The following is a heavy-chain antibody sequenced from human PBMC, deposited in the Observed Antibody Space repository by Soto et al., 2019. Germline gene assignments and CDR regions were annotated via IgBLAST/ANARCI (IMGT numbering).Heavy chain of an antibody. Sequence: GGSLRLSCAASGFTFSSYGMHWARLAPGKGLEWVAVIWYDGSNEYYADSVKGRFTISRDNSKNTVYLQMNSLRDEDTAVYHCARGSGNRGSARYYGMDVWGQGTTVTVSS. J-gene: IGHJ6*02. CDR1: GFTFSSYG. V-gene: IGHV3-33*01. CDR3: ARGSGNRGSARYYGMDV. D-gene: IGHD3-10*01. CDR2: IWYDGSNE.